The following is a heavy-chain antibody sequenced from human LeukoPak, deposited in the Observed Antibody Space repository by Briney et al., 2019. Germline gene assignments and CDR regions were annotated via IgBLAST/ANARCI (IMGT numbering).Heavy chain of an antibody. CDR3: ARGDIVVVPAAIRRYYYYGMDV. CDR1: GGSISSYY. CDR2: INHSGST. D-gene: IGHD2-2*02. V-gene: IGHV4-34*01. J-gene: IGHJ6*02. Sequence: SETLSLTCTVSGGSISSYYWSWIRQPPGKGLEWIGEINHSGSTNYNPSLKSRVTISVDTSKNQFSLKLSSVTAADTAVYYCARGDIVVVPAAIRRYYYYGMDVWGQGTTVTVPS.